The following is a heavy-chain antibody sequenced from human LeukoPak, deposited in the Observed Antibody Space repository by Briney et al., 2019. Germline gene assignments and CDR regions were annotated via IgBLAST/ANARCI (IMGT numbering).Heavy chain of an antibody. CDR3: ARVGAWDLQRVFDY. D-gene: IGHD1-26*01. Sequence: GGSLRLSCAASGFRFGDYWMTWARHVPGKGLEWVANIKQDGAEKHYAESVEGRFIISRDNAKNSLYLEMDSLKVEDTAVYYCARVGAWDLQRVFDYWGRGTLVTVSS. J-gene: IGHJ4*02. V-gene: IGHV3-7*01. CDR2: IKQDGAEK. CDR1: GFRFGDYW.